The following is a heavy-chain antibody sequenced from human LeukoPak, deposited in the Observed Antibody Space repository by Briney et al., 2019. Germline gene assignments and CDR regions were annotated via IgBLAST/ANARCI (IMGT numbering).Heavy chain of an antibody. J-gene: IGHJ3*02. CDR3: ASFGSSGWYLGAFDI. CDR2: IYHSGST. V-gene: IGHV4-4*02. CDR1: GGSISSSNW. D-gene: IGHD6-19*01. Sequence: SGTLSLTCAVSGGSISSSNWWGWVRQPPGQGLEWIGEIYHSGSTNYNPSLKSRVTISEDKSKNQFSLKLSSVTAADTAVYYCASFGSSGWYLGAFDIWGQGTMVTVSS.